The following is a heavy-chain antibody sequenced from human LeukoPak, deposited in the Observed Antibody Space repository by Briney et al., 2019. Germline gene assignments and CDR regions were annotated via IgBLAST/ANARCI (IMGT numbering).Heavy chain of an antibody. J-gene: IGHJ6*02. CDR2: ISYDGSNK. V-gene: IGHV3-30*18. D-gene: IGHD2-2*01. CDR1: GFTFSSYG. CDR3: AKDQDIVVVPGVFRGGDYDYYGMDV. Sequence: GGSLRLSCAASGFTFSSYGMHWVRQAPGKGLEWVAVISYDGSNKYYVDSVKGRFTISRDNSKNTLYLQMNSLRAEDTAVYYCAKDQDIVVVPGVFRGGDYDYYGMDVWGQGTTVTVSS.